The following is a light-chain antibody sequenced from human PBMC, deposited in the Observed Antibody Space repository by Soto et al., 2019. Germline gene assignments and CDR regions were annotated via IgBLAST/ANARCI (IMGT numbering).Light chain of an antibody. CDR3: QQYGTSPRT. CDR1: QSTNY. V-gene: IGKV3-20*01. CDR2: GAS. Sequence: EIVLTQSPGTLSLSPGERATLSCRASQSTNYLAWYQQKPGQAPRLLIYGASSRATGIPDRFSGSGSGTDFTLTISRLEPEDFAVYYCQQYGTSPRTFGQGTKVEI. J-gene: IGKJ1*01.